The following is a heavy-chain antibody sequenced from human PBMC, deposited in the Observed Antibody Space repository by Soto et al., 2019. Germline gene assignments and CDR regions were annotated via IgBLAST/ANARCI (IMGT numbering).Heavy chain of an antibody. Sequence: ASVKVSCQASGGTFSSYAISWVRQAPGQRLAWMGWISAYNGNTNYAQKLQGRVTMTTDTSTSTAYMELRSLRSDDTAVYYCAREQIVGATPLDYYYGMDVWGQGITATVSS. V-gene: IGHV1-18*01. CDR2: ISAYNGNT. D-gene: IGHD1-26*01. J-gene: IGHJ6*02. CDR3: AREQIVGATPLDYYYGMDV. CDR1: GGTFSSYA.